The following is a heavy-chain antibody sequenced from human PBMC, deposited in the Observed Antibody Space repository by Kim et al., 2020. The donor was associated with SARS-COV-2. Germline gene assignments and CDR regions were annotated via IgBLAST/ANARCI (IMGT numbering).Heavy chain of an antibody. CDR2: ISGSGGSK. CDR3: AKDGGASSWYNWFDP. CDR1: GFTFSSYA. V-gene: IGHV3-23*01. D-gene: IGHD6-13*01. Sequence: GGSLRLSCAASGFTFSSYAMSWVRQAPGKGLEWVSAISGSGGSKYYADSVKGRFTISRDNSKNTLYLQMNSLRAEDTAVYYCAKDGGASSWYNWFDPWGQGTLVTVSS. J-gene: IGHJ5*02.